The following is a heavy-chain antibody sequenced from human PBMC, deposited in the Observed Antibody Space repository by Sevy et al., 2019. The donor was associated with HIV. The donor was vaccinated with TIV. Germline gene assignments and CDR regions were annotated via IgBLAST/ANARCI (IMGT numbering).Heavy chain of an antibody. CDR2: IKQDGSEI. J-gene: IGHJ6*02. CDR1: GFTFSTYW. CDR3: GQAMDV. V-gene: IGHV3-7*01. Sequence: GRSLRLSCAASGFTFSTYWMNWVRQAPGKGLEWVANIKQDGSEIYYVDSVKGRFTISRDNAQNSVHLQMNSLRVEDTAVYYCGQAMDVWGQGTTVTVSS.